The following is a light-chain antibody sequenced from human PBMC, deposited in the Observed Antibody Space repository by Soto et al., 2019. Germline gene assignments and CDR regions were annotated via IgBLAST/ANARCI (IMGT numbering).Light chain of an antibody. J-gene: IGLJ2*01. CDR1: SSDVGGYNY. CDR2: DVS. CDR3: SSYTSSSTLV. V-gene: IGLV2-14*01. Sequence: QSALTQPASVSGSPGQSITISCTGTSSDVGGYNYVSWYQQPPGKAPKLMIYDVSNRPSGVSNRFSGSKSGNTASLTISGLKAEDEADYYCSSYTSSSTLVFGGGTKLTVL.